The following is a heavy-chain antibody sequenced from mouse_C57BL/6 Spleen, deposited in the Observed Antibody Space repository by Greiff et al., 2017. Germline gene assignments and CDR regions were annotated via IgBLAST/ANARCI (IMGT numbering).Heavy chain of an antibody. CDR1: GYTFTSYT. CDR2: INPSSGYT. D-gene: IGHD1-1*01. CDR3: ARLGSSYAMDY. V-gene: IGHV1-4*01. J-gene: IGHJ4*01. Sequence: VQLQQSGAELARPGASVKMSCKASGYTFTSYTMHWVKQRPGQGLEWIGYINPSSGYTKYNQKFKDKATLTADKSSSTAYMRLSSLTSEDSAVYYCARLGSSYAMDYWGQGTSVTVAS.